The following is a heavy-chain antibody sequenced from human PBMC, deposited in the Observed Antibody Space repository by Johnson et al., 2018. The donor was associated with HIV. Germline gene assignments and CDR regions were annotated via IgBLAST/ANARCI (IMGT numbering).Heavy chain of an antibody. CDR1: GFTFTNYD. D-gene: IGHD3-9*01. CDR3: AKGDILTGYSFDI. CDR2: IGSAADT. V-gene: IGHV3-13*01. Sequence: VQLVESGGGLVQPGGSLRLSCAASGFTFTNYDMHWVRQPTGYGLEWVSAIGSAADTYFPGSVKGRFPISRDNSKTTLYLQMNSLRAEDTAVYYCAKGDILTGYSFDIWGQGTMVTVSS. J-gene: IGHJ3*02.